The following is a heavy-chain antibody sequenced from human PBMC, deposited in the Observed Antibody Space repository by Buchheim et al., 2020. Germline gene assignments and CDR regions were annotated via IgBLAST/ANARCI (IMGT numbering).Heavy chain of an antibody. V-gene: IGHV3-30*04. CDR1: GFTFSHYA. CDR2: ISYDGSTI. D-gene: IGHD6-19*01. J-gene: IGHJ6*02. CDR3: ARDRGSGWSYYYYGLDV. Sequence: QVQLVESGGGVVQPGRSLRLSCAASGFTFSHYAVHWVRQAPGKGLEWVAVISYDGSTIYYADSVKGRFTFSRDNSKNTLSLQMNSLRAEDTAVYYCARDRGSGWSYYYYGLDVWGQGIT.